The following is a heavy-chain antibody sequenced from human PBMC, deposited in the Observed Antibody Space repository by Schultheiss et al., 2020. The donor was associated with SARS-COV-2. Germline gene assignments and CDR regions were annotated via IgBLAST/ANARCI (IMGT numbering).Heavy chain of an antibody. CDR1: GYSISSGYY. V-gene: IGHV4-61*01. CDR3: ASSPHYYGSGYYFDY. CDR2: IYYSGST. Sequence: SETLSLTCAVSGYSISSGYYWGWIRQPPGKGLEWIGYIYYSGSTNYNPSLKSRVTISVDTSKNQFSLKLSSVTAADTAVYYCASSPHYYGSGYYFDYWGQGTLVTVSS. D-gene: IGHD3-10*01. J-gene: IGHJ4*02.